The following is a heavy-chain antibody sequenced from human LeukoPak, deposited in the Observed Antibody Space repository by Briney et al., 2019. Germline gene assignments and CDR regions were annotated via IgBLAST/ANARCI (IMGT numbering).Heavy chain of an antibody. CDR3: AREGDSSGYYFSY. Sequence: PSETLSLTCTVSGGSISSYYWSWIRQPPGKGLEWIGYIYYSESTNYNPSLKSRVTISVDTSKNQFSLKLSSVTAADTAVYYCAREGDSSGYYFSYWGQGTLVTVSS. V-gene: IGHV4-59*01. CDR1: GGSISSYY. J-gene: IGHJ4*02. CDR2: IYYSEST. D-gene: IGHD3-22*01.